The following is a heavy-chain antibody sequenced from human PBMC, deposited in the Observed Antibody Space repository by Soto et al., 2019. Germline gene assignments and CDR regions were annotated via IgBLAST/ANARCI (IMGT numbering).Heavy chain of an antibody. Sequence: EVQLLESGGGLVQPAGSLRLSCAASGFTFNVNTMSWFRQAPRRGLEWVSSIYGNGRSTFYSTSVKGRFTITRDNSGNTVYLQMSSLRVEDTALYYCAKDFTPDSRWDIDYWGRGSLVAVSS. CDR3: AKDFTPDSRWDIDY. V-gene: IGHV3-23*01. CDR1: GFTFNVNT. J-gene: IGHJ4*02. CDR2: IYGNGRST. D-gene: IGHD1-26*01.